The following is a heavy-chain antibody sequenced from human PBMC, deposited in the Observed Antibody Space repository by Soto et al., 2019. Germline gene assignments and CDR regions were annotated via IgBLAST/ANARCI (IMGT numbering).Heavy chain of an antibody. Sequence: ASVKVSCKASGYTFTSYDINWVRQAPGQGLEWMGWISAYNGNTNYAQKLQGRVTMTTDTSTSTAYMELRSLRSDDTAVYYCAENSSGDAFDIWGQGTMVTVSS. CDR3: AENSSGDAFDI. CDR1: GYTFTSYD. J-gene: IGHJ3*02. V-gene: IGHV1-18*01. CDR2: ISAYNGNT. D-gene: IGHD6-19*01.